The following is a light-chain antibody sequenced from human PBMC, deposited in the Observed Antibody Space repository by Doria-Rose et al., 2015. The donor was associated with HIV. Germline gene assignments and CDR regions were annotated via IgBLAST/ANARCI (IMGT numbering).Light chain of an antibody. J-gene: IGLJ2*01. CDR3: NSYTASEHVV. V-gene: IGLV2-14*03. CDR1: SSDLSGYNS. CDR2: DVI. Sequence: QPVLTQSASLSGSPGQSITISRKGTSSDLSGYNSVSWYQQYPGKAPKVIIYDVIRRPSDVSYRFSASKSGNTASLTISGLQPEDEAYYYCNSYTASEHVVFGGGTKLTVL.